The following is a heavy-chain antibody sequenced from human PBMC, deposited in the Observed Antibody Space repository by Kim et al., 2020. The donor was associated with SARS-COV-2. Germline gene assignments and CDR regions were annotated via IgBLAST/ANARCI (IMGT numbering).Heavy chain of an antibody. J-gene: IGHJ4*02. CDR3: ARGPNYSPFDY. D-gene: IGHD4-4*01. Sequence: YYADSVRARFTISRDNDKNSLLLERNSLRAEDTAVYYCARGPNYSPFDYWGQGTLVTVSS. V-gene: IGHV3-48*03.